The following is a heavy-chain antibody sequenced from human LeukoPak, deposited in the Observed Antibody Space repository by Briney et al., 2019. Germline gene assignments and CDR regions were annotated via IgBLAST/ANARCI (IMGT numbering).Heavy chain of an antibody. CDR1: GGSFSGYY. J-gene: IGHJ4*02. CDR2: INHSGST. CDR3: AREGYDSSGLVY. V-gene: IGHV4-34*01. Sequence: SETLSLTCAVYGGSFSGYYWSWIRQPPGKGLGWIGEINHSGSTNYNPSLKSRVTISVDTSKNQFSLKLNSVTAADTAVYYCAREGYDSSGLVYWGQGTLVTVSS. D-gene: IGHD3-22*01.